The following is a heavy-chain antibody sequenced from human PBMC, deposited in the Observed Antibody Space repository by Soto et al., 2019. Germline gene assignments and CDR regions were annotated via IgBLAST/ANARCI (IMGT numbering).Heavy chain of an antibody. J-gene: IGHJ3*02. D-gene: IGHD3-10*01. CDR2: IYYSGST. CDR1: GGSISSYY. Sequence: QVQLQESGPGLVKPSETLSLTCTVSGGSISSYYWSWIRQPPGKGLEWIGYIYYSGSTNHNPTLESRATQGADAAKSQFPPRLTSVTAANTAVYYCGRRYGGACDIWGQGTMVSVSS. V-gene: IGHV4-59*01. CDR3: GRRYGGACDI.